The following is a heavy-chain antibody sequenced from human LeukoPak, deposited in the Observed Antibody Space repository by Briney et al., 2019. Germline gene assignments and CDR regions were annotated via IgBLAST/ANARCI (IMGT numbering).Heavy chain of an antibody. CDR3: ARGKGFGEPPSLVDY. V-gene: IGHV4-59*01. D-gene: IGHD3-10*01. J-gene: IGHJ4*02. Sequence: SETLSLTCTVSGGSISSYYWSWIRQPPGKGLEWIGYIYYSGSTNYNPSLKSRITISVDTSKNQFSLKLSSVTAADTAVYYCARGKGFGEPPSLVDYWGQGTLVTVSS. CDR2: IYYSGST. CDR1: GGSISSYY.